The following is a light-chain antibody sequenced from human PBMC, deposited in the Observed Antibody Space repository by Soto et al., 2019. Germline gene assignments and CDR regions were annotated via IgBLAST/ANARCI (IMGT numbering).Light chain of an antibody. J-gene: IGKJ5*01. CDR3: QQYFNWPKT. V-gene: IGKV3-11*01. CDR1: QSVCNY. Sequence: EIVFTHSPATLSLSPLEISTLSCMASQSVCNYLAWYQQKPGQAPRLLMYDVSDRATGIPARFSGSGSGTDFTLSISSLEPEDFAVYFCQQYFNWPKTFGQGTRLEIK. CDR2: DVS.